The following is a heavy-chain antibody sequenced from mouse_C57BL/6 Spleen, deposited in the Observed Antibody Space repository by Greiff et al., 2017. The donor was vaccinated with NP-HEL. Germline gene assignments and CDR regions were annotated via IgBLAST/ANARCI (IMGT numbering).Heavy chain of an antibody. J-gene: IGHJ3*01. V-gene: IGHV1-80*01. CDR1: GYAFSSYW. CDR2: IYPGDGDT. CDR3: AREGYDVWFAY. Sequence: QVQLQQSGAELVKPGASVKISCKASGYAFSSYWMNWVKQRPGKGLEWIGQIYPGDGDTNYNGRFKGKATLTADKSSSTAYMQLSSLTSEDSAVYFCAREGYDVWFAYWGQGTLVTVSA. D-gene: IGHD2-3*01.